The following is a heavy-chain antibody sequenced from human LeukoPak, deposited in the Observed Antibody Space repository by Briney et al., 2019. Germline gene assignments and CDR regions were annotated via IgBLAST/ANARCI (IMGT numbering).Heavy chain of an antibody. CDR1: GGSISSYY. D-gene: IGHD3-22*01. CDR2: IYYSGST. Sequence: SETLSLTCTVSGGSISSYYWSWIRQPPGKGLEWIGYIYYSGSTNYSPSLKSRVTISVDTSKNQFSLKLSSVTAADTAVYYCARENSYYYDSSGYFDYWGQGTLVTVSS. J-gene: IGHJ4*02. CDR3: ARENSYYYDSSGYFDY. V-gene: IGHV4-59*01.